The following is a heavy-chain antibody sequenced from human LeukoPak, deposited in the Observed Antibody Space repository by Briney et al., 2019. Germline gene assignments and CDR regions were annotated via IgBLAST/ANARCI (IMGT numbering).Heavy chain of an antibody. CDR1: GFTFSSYA. Sequence: GSLRLSCAASGFTFSSYAMSWVRQAPGKGLEWIWYIYYSGSTNYKPSLKSRITISVETSKNQFSLKLRSVTAADTAVYYCARVTGYMIEDYFDYWGQGTLVTVSS. J-gene: IGHJ4*02. V-gene: IGHV4-59*01. D-gene: IGHD3-22*01. CDR2: IYYSGST. CDR3: ARVTGYMIEDYFDY.